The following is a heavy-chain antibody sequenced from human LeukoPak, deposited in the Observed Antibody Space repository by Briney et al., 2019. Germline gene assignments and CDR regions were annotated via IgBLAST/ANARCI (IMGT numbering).Heavy chain of an antibody. CDR3: ARGYYGSGSPDPEIHY. Sequence: ASVKVSCKASGYTFTSYDINWVRQATGQALEWMGWMNPNSGNTGYAQKFQGRVTMTRNTSISTAYMELSSLRSEDTAVYYCARGYYGSGSPDPEIHYWGQGTLVTVSS. CDR2: MNPNSGNT. CDR1: GYTFTSYD. V-gene: IGHV1-8*01. D-gene: IGHD3-10*01. J-gene: IGHJ4*02.